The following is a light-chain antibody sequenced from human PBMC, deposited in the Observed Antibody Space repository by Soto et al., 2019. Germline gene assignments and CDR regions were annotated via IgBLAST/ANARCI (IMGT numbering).Light chain of an antibody. CDR2: EVS. CDR1: SSDVVGYNY. J-gene: IGLJ1*01. CDR3: SYYTSSSTYV. V-gene: IGLV2-14*01. Sequence: QSALTQPASVSGSPGQSITISCTGTSSDVVGYNYVSWYQQHPGKAPKLMIYEVSNRPSGVSNRFSGSKSGNTASLTISGLQAEDEADYYCSYYTSSSTYVFGTGTKLTVL.